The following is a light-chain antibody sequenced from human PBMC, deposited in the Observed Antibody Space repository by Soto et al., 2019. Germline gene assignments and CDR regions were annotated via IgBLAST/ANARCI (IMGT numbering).Light chain of an antibody. CDR1: SGDVGAYNF. Sequence: QSALTQPASVSGSPGQSITISCAGTSGDVGAYNFVSWYQQHPGKAPKLMLYDVSKRPSGVSERFSASKSGNTASLTISGLLAEDEADYYCSSYTSSRTLDVFGTGTKVTVL. CDR3: SSYTSSRTLDV. J-gene: IGLJ1*01. V-gene: IGLV2-14*01. CDR2: DVS.